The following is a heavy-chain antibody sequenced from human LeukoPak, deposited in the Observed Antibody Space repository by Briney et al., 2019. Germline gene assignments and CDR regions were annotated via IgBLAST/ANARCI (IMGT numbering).Heavy chain of an antibody. Sequence: GESLKISFKGSGSCFTSYWIGWVRQMPGKGLEWMGVIYPGDSDTRYSPSFQGQVTISADKSISTAYLQWSSLKASDTAMYYCARHKYGDYAPGDYWGQGTLVTVSS. D-gene: IGHD4-17*01. V-gene: IGHV5-51*01. CDR2: IYPGDSDT. CDR3: ARHKYGDYAPGDY. CDR1: GSCFTSYW. J-gene: IGHJ4*02.